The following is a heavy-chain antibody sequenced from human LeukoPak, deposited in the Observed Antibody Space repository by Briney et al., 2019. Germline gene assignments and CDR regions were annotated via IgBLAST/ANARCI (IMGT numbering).Heavy chain of an antibody. J-gene: IGHJ5*02. Sequence: GGSLRLSCAASGFTFSSYVMSWVRQAPGKGLEWVSAISGSGGSTCYADSVKGRFTISRDNSKNTLYLQMNSLRAEDTAVYYCAKDAYYDYVWGSSRFDPWGQGTLVTVSS. CDR3: AKDAYYDYVWGSSRFDP. CDR2: ISGSGGST. V-gene: IGHV3-23*01. D-gene: IGHD3-16*01. CDR1: GFTFSSYV.